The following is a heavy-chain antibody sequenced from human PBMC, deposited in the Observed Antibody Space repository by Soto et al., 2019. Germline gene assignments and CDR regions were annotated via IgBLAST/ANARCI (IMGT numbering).Heavy chain of an antibody. D-gene: IGHD2-2*01. CDR3: AKDGGPVYCNSPGCSAKHFDY. CDR1: GFTFSNYG. Sequence: QVQLVESGGGVVQPGRSLRLSCAASGFTFSNYGMHWVRQAPGKGLEWVAIISYDGDNEYYADSVRGRFTISRDNSKNTLDLQTSRLRQEDTAVYYCAKDGGPVYCNSPGCSAKHFDYWGQGTLVTVSS. J-gene: IGHJ4*02. V-gene: IGHV3-30*18. CDR2: ISYDGDNE.